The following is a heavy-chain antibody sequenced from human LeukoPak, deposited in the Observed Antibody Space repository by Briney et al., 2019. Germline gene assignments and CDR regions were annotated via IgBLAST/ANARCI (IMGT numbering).Heavy chain of an antibody. D-gene: IGHD1-26*01. J-gene: IGHJ3*02. Sequence: GGSLRLSCAASAFVFSKFCKHWVRQTPGKGLEWVAAIWNDGSDENYADSVKGRFTIFSDNSKNTLYLQMNSLRAEDTAVYYCAFEIGRSQGAFDIWGQGTMITVSS. CDR3: AFEIGRSQGAFDI. CDR2: IWNDGSDE. V-gene: IGHV3-33*01. CDR1: AFVFSKFC.